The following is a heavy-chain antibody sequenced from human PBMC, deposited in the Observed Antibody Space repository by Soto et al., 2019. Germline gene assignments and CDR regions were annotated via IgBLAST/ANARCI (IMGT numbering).Heavy chain of an antibody. V-gene: IGHV4-31*03. Sequence: QVQLQESGPGLVKPSQTLSLTCTVSGGSISSGGYYWSWIRQHPGKGLEWIGYIYYSGSTYYNPSLKSRVTISVDTSKNQFSLKLSSVTAADTAVYYCARGGYCSGGSCYHMRWFDPWGQGTLVTVSS. CDR1: GGSISSGGYY. D-gene: IGHD2-15*01. J-gene: IGHJ5*02. CDR2: IYYSGST. CDR3: ARGGYCSGGSCYHMRWFDP.